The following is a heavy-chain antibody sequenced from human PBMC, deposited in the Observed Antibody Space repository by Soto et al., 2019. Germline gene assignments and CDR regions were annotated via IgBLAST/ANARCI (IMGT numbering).Heavy chain of an antibody. D-gene: IGHD3-3*01. CDR3: AREKRLLRFLEWYHARAGKSXXXXYGMDV. CDR1: GYSISSGXX. CDR2: IYHSGST. J-gene: IGHJ6*02. Sequence: SETLSLTCAVSGYSISSGXXWGWIRQPPGKGLEWIGSIYHSGSTSYNPSLKSRFTISVDTSKNQCSLKLRSVTAADTAVYYCAREKRLLRFLEWYHARAGKSXXXXYGMDVWGQVTTVTVSS. V-gene: IGHV4-38-2*02.